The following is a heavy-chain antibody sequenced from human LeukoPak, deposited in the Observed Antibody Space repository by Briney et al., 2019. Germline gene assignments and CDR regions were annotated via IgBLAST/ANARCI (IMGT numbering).Heavy chain of an antibody. Sequence: SETLSLTCAVYVGSFSGYYWSWIRQPPGKGLEWIGEINHSGSTNYNPSLKSRVTISVDTSKTQISLKLRAVTAADTAVYYCARSRVWSDYWGYFDYWGQGTLVTVSS. CDR1: VGSFSGYY. CDR3: ARSRVWSDYWGYFDY. J-gene: IGHJ4*02. CDR2: INHSGST. D-gene: IGHD3-3*01. V-gene: IGHV4-34*01.